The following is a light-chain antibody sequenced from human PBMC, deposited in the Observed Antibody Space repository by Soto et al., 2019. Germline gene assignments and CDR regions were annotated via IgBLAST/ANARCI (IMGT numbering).Light chain of an antibody. CDR3: HQYDSSPLT. Sequence: EIVLTQSPGTLSLSPGERATLSCRASQSVSSSYLAWYQQQPGQAPRLLIYGASSRATGIPDRFSGSGSGTDFTLTISRREPEDFAVYYCHQYDSSPLTFGGGTMVEIK. CDR1: QSVSSSY. J-gene: IGKJ4*01. V-gene: IGKV3-20*01. CDR2: GAS.